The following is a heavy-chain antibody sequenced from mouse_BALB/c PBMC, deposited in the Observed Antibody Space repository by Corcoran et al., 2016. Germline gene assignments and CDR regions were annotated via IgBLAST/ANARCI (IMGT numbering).Heavy chain of an antibody. CDR1: GFNIKDTY. CDR2: IDPANGNT. D-gene: IGHD2-1*01. CDR3: ARSMVTAY. J-gene: IGHJ3*01. V-gene: IGHV14-3*02. Sequence: EVQLQQSGAELVKPGASVKLSCTASGFNIKDTYMHWVKQRPEQGLEWIGRIDPANGNTKYDPKFQGKATITADTSSNTAYLQLSSLTSADTAVYYCARSMVTAYWGQGTLVTVSA.